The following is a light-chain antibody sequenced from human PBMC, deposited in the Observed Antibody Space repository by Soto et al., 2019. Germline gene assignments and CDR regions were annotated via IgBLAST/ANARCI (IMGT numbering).Light chain of an antibody. CDR3: SSYVGSNNLL. V-gene: IGLV2-8*01. Sequence: QSALTQPPSASGSPEQSVTISCTGSSSDVAAYNYVSWYQQHPGKAPKLMIYEVSKRPSGVPDRFSGSKSGNTASLTVSGLQAEDEADYYCSSYVGSNNLLFGGGTKLTVL. CDR1: SSDVAAYNY. CDR2: EVS. J-gene: IGLJ2*01.